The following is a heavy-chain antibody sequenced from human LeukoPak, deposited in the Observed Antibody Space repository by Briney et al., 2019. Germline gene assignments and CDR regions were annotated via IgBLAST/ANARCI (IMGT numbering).Heavy chain of an antibody. Sequence: PSETLSLTCAVSGGSISSGGYSWSWIRQPPGKGLEWIGYIYHSGSTYYNPSLKSRVTISVDTSKNQFSLKLSSVTAADTAVYYCARDAGDSNSWPVYYYYGMDVWGQGTTVTVSS. J-gene: IGHJ6*02. CDR2: IYHSGST. V-gene: IGHV4-30-2*01. CDR1: GGSISSGGYS. D-gene: IGHD3-10*01. CDR3: ARDAGDSNSWPVYYYYGMDV.